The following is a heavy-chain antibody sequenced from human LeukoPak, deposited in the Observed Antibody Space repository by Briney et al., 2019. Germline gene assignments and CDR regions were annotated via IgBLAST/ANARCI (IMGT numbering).Heavy chain of an antibody. Sequence: GGSLRLSCAASGFTFSSHWMSWVRQAPGKGLEWVANIKQDGSEKYYVDSVKGRFTISRDNAKNSLYLQMNSLRGEDTAVYYCARGSSLIAARPPAGFDYWGQGTLVTVSS. D-gene: IGHD6-6*01. V-gene: IGHV3-7*01. J-gene: IGHJ4*02. CDR1: GFTFSSHW. CDR2: IKQDGSEK. CDR3: ARGSSLIAARPPAGFDY.